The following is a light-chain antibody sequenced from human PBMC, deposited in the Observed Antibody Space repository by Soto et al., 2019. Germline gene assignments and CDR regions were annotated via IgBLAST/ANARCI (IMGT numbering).Light chain of an antibody. CDR2: GAS. CDR1: QSVSSNY. CDR3: QQYGSSPPYT. Sequence: EIVLTQSPGTLSLSPGEGATLCCRASQSVSSNYLAWYQQKPGQAPRLLIFGASNRASDIPDRFSGSGSGTDFTLTISRLEPEDFAVYYCQQYGSSPPYTFGQGTKVDIK. V-gene: IGKV3-20*01. J-gene: IGKJ2*01.